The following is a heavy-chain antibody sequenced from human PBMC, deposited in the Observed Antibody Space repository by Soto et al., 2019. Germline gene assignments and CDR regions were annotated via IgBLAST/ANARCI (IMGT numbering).Heavy chain of an antibody. V-gene: IGHV4-59*01. D-gene: IGHD3-10*01. Sequence: QVQLQESGPGLVKPSETLSLTCTVSGGSISSYYWSWIRQLPGKGLELLGYIYDSGSTNYNPSLTSRVTISVDTSKNQFSLKRSSVTASDTAVYYCARDQGLWFGELADDDFDIWGKGTMASVSS. J-gene: IGHJ3*02. CDR1: GGSISSYY. CDR3: ARDQGLWFGELADDDFDI. CDR2: IYDSGST.